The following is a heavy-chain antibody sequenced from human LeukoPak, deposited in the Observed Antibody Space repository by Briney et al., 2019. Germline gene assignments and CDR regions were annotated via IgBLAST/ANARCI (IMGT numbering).Heavy chain of an antibody. D-gene: IGHD3-22*01. J-gene: IGHJ4*02. CDR1: GFTFSSYS. Sequence: MPGGSLRLSCAASGFTFSSYSMNWVRQAPGKGLEWVSSISSSSSYIYYADSVKGRFTISRDNAKNSLYLQMNSLRAEDTAVYYCASLPSYYYSSGYLRGRFDYWGQGTLVTVSS. CDR3: ASLPSYYYSSGYLRGRFDY. V-gene: IGHV3-21*04. CDR2: ISSSSSYI.